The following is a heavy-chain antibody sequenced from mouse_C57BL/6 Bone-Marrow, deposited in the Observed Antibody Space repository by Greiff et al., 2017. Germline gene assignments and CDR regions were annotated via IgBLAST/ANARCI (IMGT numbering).Heavy chain of an antibody. V-gene: IGHV5-15*01. CDR2: LSNLPYSI. D-gene: IGHD1-1*02. CDR3: GGRRRGNFDY. Sequence: EVQLVESGGGLVQPGGSLKLSCAASGSTFSDYGMAWVRQAPRKGPEWVGFLSNLPYSIYYADTVTGRFPIPSENDKNTLYLEMSSRRSEETAMCYWGGRRRGNFDYWGQGTTLTVSS. CDR1: GSTFSDYG. J-gene: IGHJ2*01.